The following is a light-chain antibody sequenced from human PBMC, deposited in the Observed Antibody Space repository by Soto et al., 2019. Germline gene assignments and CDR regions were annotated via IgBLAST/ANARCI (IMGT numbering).Light chain of an antibody. Sequence: EMVLTQSPATLSFSPGERATRSFLASQGVSSYLAWYQQKPGQAPRLLIYGASSRATGIPDRFSGSGSGTDFTLTISRLESEDFAVYYCQQYGSSPPYTFGQGTRVEIK. CDR3: QQYGSSPPYT. CDR1: QGVSSY. V-gene: IGKV3-20*01. CDR2: GAS. J-gene: IGKJ5*01.